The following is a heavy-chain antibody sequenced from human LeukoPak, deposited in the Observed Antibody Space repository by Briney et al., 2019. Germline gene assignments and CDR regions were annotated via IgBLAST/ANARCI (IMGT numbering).Heavy chain of an antibody. J-gene: IGHJ4*02. Sequence: GASVKVSCKASGGTFSSHAISWVRQAPGQGLEWMGGIIPIFGTANYAQKFQGRVTITADESTSTAYMELSSLRSEDTAVYYCAREQQGYFDYWGQGTLVTVSS. CDR3: AREQQGYFDY. V-gene: IGHV1-69*13. CDR2: IIPIFGTA. CDR1: GGTFSSHA. D-gene: IGHD1-1*01.